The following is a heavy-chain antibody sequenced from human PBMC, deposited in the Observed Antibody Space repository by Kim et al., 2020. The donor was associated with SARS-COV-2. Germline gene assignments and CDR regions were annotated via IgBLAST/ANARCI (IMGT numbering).Heavy chain of an antibody. CDR1: GGSFSGYK. D-gene: IGHD2-8*02. CDR3: ARGRAGVVPSPVLGLGPYYEYYAMDV. Sequence: SETLSLTCALYGGSFSGYKWSWIRQPPGKGLEWIGEINHSGSTNLSPSLKSRITISEDTSKSQFSLRLKSMTAADTAMYYCARGRAGVVPSPVLGLGPYYEYYAMDVWGRGTPVAVSS. CDR2: INHSGST. J-gene: IGHJ6*02. V-gene: IGHV4-34*01.